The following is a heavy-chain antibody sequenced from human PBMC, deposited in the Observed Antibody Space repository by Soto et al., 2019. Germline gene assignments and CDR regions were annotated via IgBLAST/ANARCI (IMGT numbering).Heavy chain of an antibody. CDR2: INHSGST. CDR3: ARGESQQQRAY. D-gene: IGHD6-25*01. Sequence: SETLSLSCAVYGGSFSGYYWSWIRQPPGKGLEWIGEINHSGSTNYNPSLKSRVTISVDKSENQFSLNLSSVTDADTAVYYCARGESQQQRAYWGQGTLVTVSS. V-gene: IGHV4-34*01. J-gene: IGHJ4*02. CDR1: GGSFSGYY.